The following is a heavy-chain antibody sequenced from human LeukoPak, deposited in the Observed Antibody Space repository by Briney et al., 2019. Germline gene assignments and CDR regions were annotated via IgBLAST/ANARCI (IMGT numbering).Heavy chain of an antibody. J-gene: IGHJ5*02. Sequence: PGGSLRLSCAASGFTFSSYWMSWVRQAPGKGLEWVANIKQDGSEKYYVDSVKGRFTISRDNAKNSLYLQMNSLRAEDTAVYYSARVGSSWANWVDPWGQGTLVTVSS. CDR1: GFTFSSYW. V-gene: IGHV3-7*04. D-gene: IGHD6-13*01. CDR2: IKQDGSEK. CDR3: ARVGSSWANWVDP.